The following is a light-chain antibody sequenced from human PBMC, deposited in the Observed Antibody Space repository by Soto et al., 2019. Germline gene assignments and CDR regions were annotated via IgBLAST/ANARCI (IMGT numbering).Light chain of an antibody. J-gene: IGKJ2*01. CDR2: GAS. CDR1: KIVSSSY. CDR3: QQFGSSPPSYT. V-gene: IGKV3-20*01. Sequence: EIVLTQSPGTLSLSPGEKATISCRASKIVSSSYLAWYQQKPGQAPRLLIYGASSRATGIPDRFSGSGSGTDFTLTISRLEPEDFAVYYCQQFGSSPPSYTFGQGTKVDIK.